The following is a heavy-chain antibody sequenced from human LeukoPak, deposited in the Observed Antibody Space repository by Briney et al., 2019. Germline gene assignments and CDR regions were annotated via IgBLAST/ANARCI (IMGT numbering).Heavy chain of an antibody. V-gene: IGHV4-34*01. CDR1: GGSFSGYY. Sequence: SETLSLTCAGYGGSFSGYYWSWIRQPPGKGLGWIGEINHSGSTNYNPSLKSRVTISVDTSKNQFSLKLSSVTAADTAVYYCARGMGYYGSGSYSPRFDPWGQGTLVTVSS. D-gene: IGHD3-10*01. J-gene: IGHJ5*02. CDR2: INHSGST. CDR3: ARGMGYYGSGSYSPRFDP.